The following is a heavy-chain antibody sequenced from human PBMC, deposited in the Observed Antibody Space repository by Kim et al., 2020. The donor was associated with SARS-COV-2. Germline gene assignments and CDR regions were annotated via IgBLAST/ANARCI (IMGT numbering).Heavy chain of an antibody. CDR3: ARLKSSYVLLWFGELGGFDY. V-gene: IGHV4-39*01. CDR2: IYYSGST. CDR1: GGSISSSSYY. J-gene: IGHJ4*02. D-gene: IGHD3-10*01. Sequence: SETLSLTCTVSGGSISSSSYYWGWIRQPPGKGLEWIGSIYYSGSTYYNPSLKSRVTISVDTSKNQFSLKLSSVTAADTAVYYCARLKSSYVLLWFGELGGFDYWGQGTLVTVSS.